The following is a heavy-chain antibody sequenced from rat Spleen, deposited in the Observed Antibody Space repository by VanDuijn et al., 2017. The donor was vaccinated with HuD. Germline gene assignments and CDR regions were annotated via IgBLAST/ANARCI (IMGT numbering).Heavy chain of an antibody. CDR1: GFTFSDYY. D-gene: IGHD1-2*01. CDR3: ARAAYYSSYVYGWFAY. V-gene: IGHV5-20*01. J-gene: IGHJ3*01. CDR2: ISYDGFTT. Sequence: EVQLVESDGGLVQPGRSLKLSCAASGFTFSDYYMAWVRQAPAKGLEWVTTISYDGFTTYYRDSVKGRFTVSRDNAKSSLYLQMNSLKSEDTATYYCARAAYYSSYVYGWFAYWGQGTLVTVSS.